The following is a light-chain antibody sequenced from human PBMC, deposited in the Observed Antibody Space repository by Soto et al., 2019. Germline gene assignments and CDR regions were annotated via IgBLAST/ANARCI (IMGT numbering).Light chain of an antibody. CDR3: QQYYSYPRT. J-gene: IGKJ1*01. CDR2: AAS. Sequence: AIRMTQSPSSFSASTGDRVTITCRASQGISSYLAWYQQQPGKAPKLLIYAASTLKSGVTSRFSGSGSGTAFTLPISCRQSEDFATYYCQQYYSYPRTFGQGTKVEIK. CDR1: QGISSY. V-gene: IGKV1-8*01.